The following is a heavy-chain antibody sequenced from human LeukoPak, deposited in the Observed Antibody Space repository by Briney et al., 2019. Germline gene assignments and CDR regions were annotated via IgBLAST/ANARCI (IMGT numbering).Heavy chain of an antibody. D-gene: IGHD2/OR15-2a*01. V-gene: IGHV4-4*07. CDR3: ARSPAPYFFDY. Sequence: SETLSLTCTVSGGSISTYYWSWMRQPPGKGLEWIGRIYTSGSTNYNPSLKSRVTISVHNSKNQFSLELSSVTAADTAVYYCARSPAPYFFDYWGQGTLVAVSS. J-gene: IGHJ4*02. CDR2: IYTSGST. CDR1: GGSISTYY.